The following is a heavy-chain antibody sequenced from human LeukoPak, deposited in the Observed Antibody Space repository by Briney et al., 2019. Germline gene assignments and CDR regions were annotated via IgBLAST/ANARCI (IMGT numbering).Heavy chain of an antibody. CDR2: IKQDGSEK. CDR1: GFTVSSYW. D-gene: IGHD5-24*01. J-gene: IGHJ4*02. Sequence: GGSLRLSCAASGFTVSSYWMSWVRQAPGKGLEWVANIKQDGSEKYYVDSVKGRFTISRDNAKNSLYLQMNSLRAEDTAVYYCAREVSRDGYGDYWGQGTLVTVSS. V-gene: IGHV3-7*01. CDR3: AREVSRDGYGDY.